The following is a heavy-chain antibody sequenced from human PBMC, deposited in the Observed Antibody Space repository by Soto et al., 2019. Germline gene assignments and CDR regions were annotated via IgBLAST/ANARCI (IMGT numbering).Heavy chain of an antibody. J-gene: IGHJ4*02. CDR1: GFTFSSYW. CDR2: INSDGGST. Sequence: GSLRLSCAASGFTFSSYWMHWVRQAPGKGLVWVSRINSDGGSTSYGDSVRGRFTISRDNARNTLYLQMNSLRPEDTAVYYCATALPKDYGDSGRFDYWGQGPLVTVSS. V-gene: IGHV3-74*01. D-gene: IGHD4-17*01. CDR3: ATALPKDYGDSGRFDY.